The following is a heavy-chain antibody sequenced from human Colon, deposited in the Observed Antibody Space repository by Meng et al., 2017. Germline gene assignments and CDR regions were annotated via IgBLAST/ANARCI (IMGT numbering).Heavy chain of an antibody. D-gene: IGHD2-2*01. CDR2: VYYSGTT. CDR1: GGSIRGHY. V-gene: IGHV4-59*11. Sequence: SETLSLTCNVSGGSIRGHYWSWIRQTPGKRLEWIGYVYYSGTTNYLSSLRGRVTISIDTSTNQFSLNLSSVTAADTAVYYCARDCSSTSCYGAFDFWGQGTLVTVSS. CDR3: ARDCSSTSCYGAFDF. J-gene: IGHJ4*02.